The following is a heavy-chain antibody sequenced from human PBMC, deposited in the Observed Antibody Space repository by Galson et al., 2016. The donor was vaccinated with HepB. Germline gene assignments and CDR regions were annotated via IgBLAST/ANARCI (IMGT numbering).Heavy chain of an antibody. CDR2: ISWNSGNI. J-gene: IGHJ3*01. Sequence: SLRLSCAASGFTFDDYAMHWVWQAPGKGLEWVSGISWNSGNIDYGDSVKGRFTISRDNAKNSLFLQMNSLRPEDTALYYCAKPIRFLGGFFDLWGQGTMVTVSS. D-gene: IGHD3-3*01. CDR1: GFTFDDYA. CDR3: AKPIRFLGGFFDL. V-gene: IGHV3-9*01.